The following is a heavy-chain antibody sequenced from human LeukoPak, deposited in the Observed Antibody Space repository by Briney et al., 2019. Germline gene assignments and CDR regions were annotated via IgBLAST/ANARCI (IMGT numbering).Heavy chain of an antibody. CDR2: ISGSGGST. Sequence: GGSLRLSCAASGFTFSSYSMSWVRQAPGKGLEWVSGISGSGGSTYYADSVKGRFTISRDNSKNTLYLQMNSLRAEDTAVYYCAKVLEYSSGWNGPPEYNFDYWGQGTLVTVSS. D-gene: IGHD6-19*01. CDR3: AKVLEYSSGWNGPPEYNFDY. J-gene: IGHJ4*02. V-gene: IGHV3-23*01. CDR1: GFTFSSYS.